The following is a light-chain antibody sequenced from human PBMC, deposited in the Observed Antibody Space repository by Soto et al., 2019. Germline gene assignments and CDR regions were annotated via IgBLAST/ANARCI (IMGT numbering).Light chain of an antibody. CDR1: QSVSSNY. Sequence: EIVLTQSPGTLSLSPGERATLSCRASQSVSSNYLAWYQQKLGQAPRLLIYGASSRATGIPDRFSGSGSATDFTLTISRLEPEDFAVYYCQQYGTSPPLTFGGGTKVDIK. V-gene: IGKV3-20*01. CDR3: QQYGTSPPLT. J-gene: IGKJ4*01. CDR2: GAS.